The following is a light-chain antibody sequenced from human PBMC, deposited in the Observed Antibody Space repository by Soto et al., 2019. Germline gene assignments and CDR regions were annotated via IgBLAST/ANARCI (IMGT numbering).Light chain of an antibody. Sequence: EIVMTQSPATLSVAPGERVTLSCRPSQTIHSNLAWYQQRPGQAPRPLIYAASTSATGIPARFSGNGFGTQFTLTLSSLHSEDFAVYYCQQYRGCPRTFRGGTKLELK. V-gene: IGKV3D-15*01. J-gene: IGKJ4*01. CDR1: QTIHSN. CDR2: AAS. CDR3: QQYRGCPRT.